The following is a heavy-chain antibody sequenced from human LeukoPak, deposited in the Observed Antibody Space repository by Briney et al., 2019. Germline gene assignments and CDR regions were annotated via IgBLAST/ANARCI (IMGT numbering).Heavy chain of an antibody. V-gene: IGHV4-34*01. CDR2: INHSGST. CDR3: ARLPPESSDYFDD. J-gene: IGHJ4*02. CDR1: GGSFSGYY. Sequence: SETLSLTCAVYGGSFSGYYWSWIRQPPGKGLEWIGEINHSGSTNYNPSLKSRVTISVDTSKNQFSLKLSAVTAADTAVYYCARLPPESSDYFDDWGQGTLVTVSS.